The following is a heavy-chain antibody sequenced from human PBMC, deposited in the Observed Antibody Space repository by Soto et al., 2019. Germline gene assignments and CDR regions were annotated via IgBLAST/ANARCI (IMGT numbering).Heavy chain of an antibody. J-gene: IGHJ4*02. V-gene: IGHV3-73*01. CDR3: TSHGQQWLGNRDFDY. Sequence: EVQLVESGGGLVQPGGSLKLSCAASGFTFSGSAMHWVRQASGKGLEWVGRIRSKANSYATAYAASVKGRFTISRDYSKNTAYLQMNSLKTEDTAVYYCTSHGQQWLGNRDFDYWGQGTLVTVSS. CDR1: GFTFSGSA. D-gene: IGHD6-19*01. CDR2: IRSKANSYAT.